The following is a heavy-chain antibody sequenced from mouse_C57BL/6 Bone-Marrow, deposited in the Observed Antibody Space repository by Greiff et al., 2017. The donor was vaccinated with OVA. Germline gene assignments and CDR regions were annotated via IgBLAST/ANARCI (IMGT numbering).Heavy chain of an antibody. Sequence: QVQLKESGPGLVQPSQSLSITCTVSGFSLTSYGVHWVRQSPGKGLEWLGVIWRGGSTDYNAAFMSRLSITKDNSKSQVFFKMNSLQADDTAIYYCAKNWRVTTFYYAMDYWGQGTSVTVSS. CDR1: GFSLTSYG. CDR2: IWRGGST. CDR3: AKNWRVTTFYYAMDY. D-gene: IGHD2-2*01. V-gene: IGHV2-5*01. J-gene: IGHJ4*01.